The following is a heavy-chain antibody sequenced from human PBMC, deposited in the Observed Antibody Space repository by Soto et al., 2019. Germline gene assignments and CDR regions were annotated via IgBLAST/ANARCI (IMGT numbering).Heavy chain of an antibody. D-gene: IGHD1-7*01. CDR3: VRRVSRNYDY. CDR1: GFTFSSYD. Sequence: EVQLTESGGGMVQPGGSLRLSCVASGFTFSSYDMHWVRQAPGKGLEYVSSISSNGGTTYYGSSVKGRFTISRDNSKNTLYLQMGSLRAEDMAVYYCVRRVSRNYDYWGQGTLVTVSS. J-gene: IGHJ4*02. CDR2: ISSNGGTT. V-gene: IGHV3-64*01.